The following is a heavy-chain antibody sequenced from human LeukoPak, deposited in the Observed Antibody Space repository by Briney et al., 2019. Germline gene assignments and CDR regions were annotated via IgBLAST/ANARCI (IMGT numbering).Heavy chain of an antibody. J-gene: IGHJ4*02. V-gene: IGHV3-23*01. CDR1: GGSFSGYY. CDR3: AKVPPRLN. D-gene: IGHD3-16*01. CDR2: ISGSGGST. Sequence: ETLSLTCAVYGGSFSGYYWSWIRQPPGKGLEWVSAISGSGGSTYYADSVKGRFTISRDNSKNTLYLQMNSLRAEDTAVYYCAKVPPRLNWGQGTLVTVSS.